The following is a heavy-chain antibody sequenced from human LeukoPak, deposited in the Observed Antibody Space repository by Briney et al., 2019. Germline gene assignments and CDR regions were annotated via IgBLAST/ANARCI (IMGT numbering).Heavy chain of an antibody. J-gene: IGHJ2*01. CDR1: GFTFSSYG. V-gene: IGHV3-23*01. CDR2: ISGGEDT. Sequence: PGRSLRLSCAASGFTFSSYGMHWVRQAPGKGLDWVSAISGGEDTYYPNSVKGRFTISRDNSKNTLYLQMNSLGAEDTAIYYCAKPRAMTTGVGRYFDLWGRGTLVTVSS. D-gene: IGHD1-1*01. CDR3: AKPRAMTTGVGRYFDL.